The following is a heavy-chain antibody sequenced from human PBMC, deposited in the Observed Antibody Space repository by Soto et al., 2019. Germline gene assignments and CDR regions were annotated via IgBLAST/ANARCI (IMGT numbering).Heavy chain of an antibody. V-gene: IGHV4-31*03. J-gene: IGHJ6*02. D-gene: IGHD3-3*01. CDR1: GGSITSGGHY. Sequence: SETLSLTCTVSGGSITSGGHYWSWIRQHPGKGLEWIGYIYYSGSTYYNPSLKSRVTISVDTSKNQFSLKLRSVTVADTAVYYCARDQGGITIFGVPYGMDVWGQGTTVTVS. CDR2: IYYSGST. CDR3: ARDQGGITIFGVPYGMDV.